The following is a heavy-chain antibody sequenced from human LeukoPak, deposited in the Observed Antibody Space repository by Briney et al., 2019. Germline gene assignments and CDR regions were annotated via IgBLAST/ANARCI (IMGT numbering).Heavy chain of an antibody. D-gene: IGHD1-14*01. V-gene: IGHV3-21*06. Sequence: GGSLRLSCATSGFTFTDYSMNWVRQAPGKGLEWVSSISTVSTYTFYGDSVKGRFTISRDNRKNILYLQMSSLSAEDTAVYYCTRDGNGYYYYIYMDVWGKGTTVTVSS. CDR2: ISTVSTYT. CDR1: GFTFTDYS. J-gene: IGHJ6*03. CDR3: TRDGNGYYYYIYMDV.